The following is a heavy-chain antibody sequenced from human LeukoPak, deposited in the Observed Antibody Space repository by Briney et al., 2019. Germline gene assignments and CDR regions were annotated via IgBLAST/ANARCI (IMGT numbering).Heavy chain of an antibody. Sequence: SETLSLTCAVSGGSISSSNWWIWVRQPPGKGLEWIGEIYHSGTTNYNPSLKSRVTISVDTSKNQFSLKLSSVTAADTAVYYCARDPLTIAAAGGWGQGTLVTVSS. CDR3: ARDPLTIAAAGG. CDR1: GGSISSSNW. D-gene: IGHD6-13*01. V-gene: IGHV4-4*02. J-gene: IGHJ4*02. CDR2: IYHSGTT.